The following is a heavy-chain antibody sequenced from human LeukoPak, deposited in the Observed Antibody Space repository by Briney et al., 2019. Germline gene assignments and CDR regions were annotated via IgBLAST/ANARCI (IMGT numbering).Heavy chain of an antibody. CDR1: GYTLTGYY. Sequence: ASVKVSCKASGYTLTGYYMHWVRQAPGQGLEWMGWINPNSGGTNYAQKFQGWVTMTRDTSISTAYMELSRLRSDDTAVYYCARGPGIVGATWYYFDYWGQGTLVTVSS. CDR3: ARGPGIVGATWYYFDY. CDR2: INPNSGGT. J-gene: IGHJ4*02. V-gene: IGHV1-2*04. D-gene: IGHD1-26*01.